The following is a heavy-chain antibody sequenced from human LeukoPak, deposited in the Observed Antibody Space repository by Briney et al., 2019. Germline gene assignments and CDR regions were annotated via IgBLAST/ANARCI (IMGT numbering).Heavy chain of an antibody. Sequence: ASVKVSCKASGYTFTSYDINWVRQATGQGLEWMGWMNPNSGNTGYAQKFQGRVTMTRNTSISTAYMELSSLRSEDTAVYYCASTRRGYSYGYYAFDIWGQGTMVTVSS. CDR1: GYTFTSYD. CDR3: ASTRRGYSYGYYAFDI. V-gene: IGHV1-8*01. J-gene: IGHJ3*02. D-gene: IGHD5-18*01. CDR2: MNPNSGNT.